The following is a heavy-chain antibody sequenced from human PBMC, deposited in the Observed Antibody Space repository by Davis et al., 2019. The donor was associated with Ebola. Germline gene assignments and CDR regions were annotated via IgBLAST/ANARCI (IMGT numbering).Heavy chain of an antibody. CDR2: ISGDSGRT. V-gene: IGHV3-23*01. D-gene: IGHD3-16*01. CDR3: TRDIGGVGAF. Sequence: GESLKISCAASGFAFGDYAMSWVRHPPGKGLEWVSAISGDSGRTYYADSVKGRFTISRDNVKNTLYLQMDSLRAEDTAVYYCTRDIGGVGAFWGQGRLVTVSS. CDR1: GFAFGDYA. J-gene: IGHJ4*02.